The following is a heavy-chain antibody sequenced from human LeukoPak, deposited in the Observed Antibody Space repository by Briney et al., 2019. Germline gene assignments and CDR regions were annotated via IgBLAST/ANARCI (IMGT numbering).Heavy chain of an antibody. CDR2: MNPNSGNT. D-gene: IGHD3-22*01. V-gene: IGHV1-8*02. J-gene: IGHJ4*02. Sequence: ASVKVSCKASGYTFTGYLVHWVRQAPGQGLEWMGWMNPNSGNTGYAQKFQGRVTMTRNTSVSTAYMELSSLRSEDTAVYYCARRKSSRYYYDSSGYPEGFDYWGQGTLVTVSS. CDR3: ARRKSSRYYYDSSGYPEGFDY. CDR1: GYTFTGYL.